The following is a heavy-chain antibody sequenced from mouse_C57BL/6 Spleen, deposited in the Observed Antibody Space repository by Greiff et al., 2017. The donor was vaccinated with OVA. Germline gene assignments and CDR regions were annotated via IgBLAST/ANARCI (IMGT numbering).Heavy chain of an antibody. Sequence: EVMLVESGGGLVKPGGSLKLSCAASGFTFSSYAMSWVRQTPEKRLEWVATISDGGSYTYYPDNVKGRFTISRDNAKNNLYLQMSHLKSEDTAMYYCARDYDYPWYFDVWGTGTTVTVSS. CDR1: GFTFSSYA. D-gene: IGHD2-4*01. J-gene: IGHJ1*03. CDR2: ISDGGSYT. V-gene: IGHV5-4*01. CDR3: ARDYDYPWYFDV.